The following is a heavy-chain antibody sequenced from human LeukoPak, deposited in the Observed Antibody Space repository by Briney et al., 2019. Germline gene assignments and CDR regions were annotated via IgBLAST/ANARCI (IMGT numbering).Heavy chain of an antibody. J-gene: IGHJ4*02. CDR3: ARESESYDSSGSTFKY. V-gene: IGHV4-38-2*02. CDR1: GYSISSGYY. D-gene: IGHD3-22*01. Sequence: PSETLSLTCTVSGYSISSGYYWGWIRQPPGKGLEWIGSIYHSGSTNCNPSLKSRVTISVDTSKNQFSLKLSSVTAADTAVYYCARESESYDSSGSTFKYWGQGTLVTVSS. CDR2: IYHSGST.